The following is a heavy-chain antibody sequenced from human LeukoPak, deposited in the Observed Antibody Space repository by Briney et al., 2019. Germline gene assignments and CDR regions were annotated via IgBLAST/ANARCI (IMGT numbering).Heavy chain of an antibody. Sequence: PSETLSLTCTVSGGSIRSYYWSWIRQPPGKGLEWIGYIYYSGSTTYSPSLRRRVTISADTSQNQFSLKLSFVTAADTAVYYCARLHPEHNYFDYWGQGTLLTVSS. V-gene: IGHV4-59*08. D-gene: IGHD1/OR15-1a*01. CDR1: GGSIRSYY. CDR2: IYYSGST. CDR3: ARLHPEHNYFDY. J-gene: IGHJ4*02.